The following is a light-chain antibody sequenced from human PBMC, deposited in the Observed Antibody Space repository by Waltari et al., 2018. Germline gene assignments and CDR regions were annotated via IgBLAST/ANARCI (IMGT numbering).Light chain of an antibody. CDR3: SSYTSSSTPVV. CDR1: SSDVGGYNY. J-gene: IGLJ2*01. CDR2: EVS. Sequence: QSALTQPASVSGSPGQSITISCTGTSSDVGGYNYVSWYQQPPGKAPKLMIYEVSNRPSGVSNRSAGAKSGNTASLTISGLQAEDEADYYCSSYTSSSTPVVFGGGTKLTVL. V-gene: IGLV2-14*01.